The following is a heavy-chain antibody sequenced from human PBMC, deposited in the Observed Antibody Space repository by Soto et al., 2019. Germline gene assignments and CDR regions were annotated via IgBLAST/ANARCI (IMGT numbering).Heavy chain of an antibody. CDR2: IYGVGTT. CDR3: MNRPRA. Sequence: EVQLVESGGGLVQPGGSLRLSCVASGFTVGNNYMSWVRQAPGKGLEWVSLIYGVGTTHYADSVRGRFTISRDSSKNTLYLEMKSLRREDTAIYYCMNRPRAWGQGTLVTVSS. CDR1: GFTVGNNY. J-gene: IGHJ5*02. V-gene: IGHV3-66*01. D-gene: IGHD6-6*01.